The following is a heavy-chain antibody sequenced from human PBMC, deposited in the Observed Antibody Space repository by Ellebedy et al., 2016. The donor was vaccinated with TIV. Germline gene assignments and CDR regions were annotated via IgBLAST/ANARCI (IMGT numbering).Heavy chain of an antibody. CDR3: ASHVDTSMSY. CDR2: IKQDGSEK. V-gene: IGHV3-7*01. Sequence: GESLKISCAASGFTFSSYWMSWVRQAPGKGLEWVANIKQDGSEKHYVDSVKGRFTISRDNAKNSLYLQMNSLRAEDTALYYCASHVDTSMSYWGQGTLVTVFS. J-gene: IGHJ4*02. D-gene: IGHD5-18*01. CDR1: GFTFSSYW.